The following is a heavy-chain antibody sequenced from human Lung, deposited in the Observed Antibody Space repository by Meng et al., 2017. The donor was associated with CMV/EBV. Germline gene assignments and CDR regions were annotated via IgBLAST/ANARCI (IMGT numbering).Heavy chain of an antibody. V-gene: IGHV4-4*02. D-gene: IGHD1-26*01. CDR1: GVSSSSNIR. J-gene: IGHJ4*02. CDR2: IDDSGST. Sequence: GQLKDSGPGLVMPSVLLSLCCGVSGVSSSSNIRWTWVRQPPGKGLEWIGDIDDSGSTTYNPSLNSRISISLDKSKNHFSLKVNSVTAADTAVYYCARGKQDAWELLAYWGQGALVTVSS. CDR3: ARGKQDAWELLAY.